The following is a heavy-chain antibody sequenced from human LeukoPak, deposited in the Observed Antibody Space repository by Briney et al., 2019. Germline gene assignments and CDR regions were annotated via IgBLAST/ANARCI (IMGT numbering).Heavy chain of an antibody. CDR2: IYYSVTT. CDR3: ASYSPDWDFDY. J-gene: IGHJ4*02. CDR1: GVSLTNHY. V-gene: IGHV4-4*07. D-gene: IGHD3/OR15-3a*01. Sequence: PSETLSLTCTVSGVSLTNHYWSWIRQPAGKGLEWIGLIYYSVTTNYNPSLKSRVSMSVDTSKNQFSLKVNSVTAADTAVYYCASYSPDWDFDYWGQGTLVTVSS.